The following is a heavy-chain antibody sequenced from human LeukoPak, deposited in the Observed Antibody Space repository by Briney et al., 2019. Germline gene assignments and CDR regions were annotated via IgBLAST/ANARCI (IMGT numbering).Heavy chain of an antibody. CDR3: AKNRDRGVPTYYYDSSGSSHFDL. D-gene: IGHD3-22*01. CDR1: RFTFDDYG. J-gene: IGHJ2*01. CDR2: INWNGGST. V-gene: IGHV3-20*04. Sequence: PGGSLRLSCAASRFTFDDYGMSWVRQAPGKGLEWVSAINWNGGSTTYADSVRGRFTISRDNAKNSLYLQMNSLRAEDTAVYYCAKNRDRGVPTYYYDSSGSSHFDLWGRGTLVTVSS.